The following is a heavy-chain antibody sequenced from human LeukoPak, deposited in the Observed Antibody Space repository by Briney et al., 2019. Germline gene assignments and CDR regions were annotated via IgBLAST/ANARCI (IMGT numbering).Heavy chain of an antibody. CDR2: ISSSSSYI. Sequence: PGGSLRLSCAASGFTFDDYGMSWVRQAPGKGLEWVSSISSSSSYIYYADSVKGRFTISRDNAKNSLYLQMNSLRAEDTAVYYCAGNLGYCSGGSCSVLGYYYYMDVWGKGTTVTVSS. D-gene: IGHD2-15*01. V-gene: IGHV3-21*01. J-gene: IGHJ6*03. CDR3: AGNLGYCSGGSCSVLGYYYYMDV. CDR1: GFTFDDYG.